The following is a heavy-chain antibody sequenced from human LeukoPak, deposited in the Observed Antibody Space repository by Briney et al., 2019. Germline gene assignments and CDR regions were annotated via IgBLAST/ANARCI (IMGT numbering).Heavy chain of an antibody. Sequence: ASVTVSCKASGYTFTSYGISWVRQAPGQGLEWMGWISAYNGNTNYAQKLQGRVTMTTDTSTSTAYMELRSLRSDDTAVYYCAREGRDSGSYLVHGAFDIWDQGTMVTVSS. D-gene: IGHD1-26*01. CDR2: ISAYNGNT. CDR1: GYTFTSYG. CDR3: AREGRDSGSYLVHGAFDI. V-gene: IGHV1-18*01. J-gene: IGHJ3*02.